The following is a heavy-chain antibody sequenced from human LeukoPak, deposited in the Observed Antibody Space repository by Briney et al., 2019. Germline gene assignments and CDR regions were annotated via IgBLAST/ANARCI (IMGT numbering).Heavy chain of an antibody. V-gene: IGHV4-30-4*08. D-gene: IGHD4-23*01. Sequence: SETLSLTCTVSGGSISSGDYYWSWIRQPPGKGLEWIGYIYYSGSTYYNPSLKSRVTISVDTSKNQFSLQLSSVTAADTAVYYCARNDYGGNSGFRWGQGTLVTVSS. CDR2: IYYSGST. J-gene: IGHJ4*02. CDR3: ARNDYGGNSGFR. CDR1: GGSISSGDYY.